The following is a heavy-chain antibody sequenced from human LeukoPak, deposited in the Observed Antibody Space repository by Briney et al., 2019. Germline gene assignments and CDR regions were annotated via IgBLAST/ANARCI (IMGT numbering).Heavy chain of an antibody. CDR1: GYTLTELS. Sequence: ASVKVSCKVSGYTLTELSMHWVRQAPGKGLEWMGGFDPEDGETIYAQKFQGRVAMTEDTSTDTAYMELSSLRSEDTAVYYCATSRRNTMVREPFDYWGQGTLVTVSS. V-gene: IGHV1-24*01. D-gene: IGHD3-10*01. J-gene: IGHJ4*02. CDR3: ATSRRNTMVREPFDY. CDR2: FDPEDGET.